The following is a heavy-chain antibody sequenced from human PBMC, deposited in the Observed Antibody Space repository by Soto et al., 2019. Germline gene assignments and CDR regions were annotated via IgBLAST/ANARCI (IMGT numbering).Heavy chain of an antibody. CDR2: VYYTGST. CDR1: GGSISSANY. J-gene: IGHJ4*02. V-gene: IGHV4-39*01. CDR3: AGAGTYFLY. Sequence: SETLSLTCAVSGGSISSANYWDWIRQPPGKGLEWIGSVYYTGSTYYNPSLESRVTISVDKSKNQFSLKLSSLTAADTAVYYCAGAGTYFLYWGQGALVTVS. D-gene: IGHD6-19*01.